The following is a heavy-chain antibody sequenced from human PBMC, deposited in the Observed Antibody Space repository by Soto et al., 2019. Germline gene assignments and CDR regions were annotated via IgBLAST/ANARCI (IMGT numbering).Heavy chain of an antibody. CDR3: ARDAQPSLRFLEWFPMDV. D-gene: IGHD3-3*01. J-gene: IGHJ6*02. CDR2: INPSGGST. CDR1: GYTFTTYY. V-gene: IGHV1-46*01. Sequence: ASVKVSCKASGYTFTTYYIYWVRQAPGQGLEWMGIINPSGGSTNYAQKFQGRVTMTRDTSTSTVYMELSSLRSDDTAVYYCARDAQPSLRFLEWFPMDVWGQGTTVTVSS.